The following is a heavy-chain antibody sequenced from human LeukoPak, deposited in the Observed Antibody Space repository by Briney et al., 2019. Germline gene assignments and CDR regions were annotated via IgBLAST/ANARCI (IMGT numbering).Heavy chain of an antibody. D-gene: IGHD1-26*01. V-gene: IGHV4-59*01. CDR1: GGSISTYY. CDR3: AREGFDVSGSSFFDF. Sequence: SETLSLTCTVSGGSISTYYWSWIRQPPGKGLEWIGYIHYSGSTSYNPSLKSRVTISEDTPKNQFSLKLSSVTAADTAVYYCAREGFDVSGSSFFDFWGQGTLVTVSS. J-gene: IGHJ4*02. CDR2: IHYSGST.